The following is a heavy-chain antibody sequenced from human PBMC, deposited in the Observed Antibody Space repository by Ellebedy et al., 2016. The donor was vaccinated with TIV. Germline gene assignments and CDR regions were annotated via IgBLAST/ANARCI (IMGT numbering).Heavy chain of an antibody. Sequence: GGSLRLSXAASGFTFSTYEIHWVRQTTGGNLEWVSAIGVAGDTFYAGSVKGRFTISRENAKNSLYLQMNSLRAEDTAVYYCVREAYGSGTKAFDIWGQGTMVTVSS. CDR3: VREAYGSGTKAFDI. CDR2: IGVAGDT. D-gene: IGHD3-10*01. J-gene: IGHJ3*02. CDR1: GFTFSTYE. V-gene: IGHV3-13*01.